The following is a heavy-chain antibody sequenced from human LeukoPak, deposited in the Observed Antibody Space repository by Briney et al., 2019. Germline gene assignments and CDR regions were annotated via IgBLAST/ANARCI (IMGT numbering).Heavy chain of an antibody. CDR1: GGSMTNYY. J-gene: IGHJ4*02. CDR2: ISGTGNT. V-gene: IGHV4-4*07. CDR3: ARGGSSSWYPIMK. D-gene: IGHD2-2*01. Sequence: SETLSLTCIVSGGSMTNYYWHWIRQSAGEGLEWLGHISGTGNTYFNPSLNSRLTISIDKSQNQFSLKLKSVTAADTAVYYCARGGSSSWYPIMKWGQGILVSVSS.